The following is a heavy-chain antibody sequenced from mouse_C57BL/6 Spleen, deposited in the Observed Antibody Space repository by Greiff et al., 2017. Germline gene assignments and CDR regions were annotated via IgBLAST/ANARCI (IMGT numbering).Heavy chain of an antibody. J-gene: IGHJ4*01. CDR3: ARPTMVTRAMDY. CDR2: ISSGSSTI. Sequence: EVQVVESGGGLVKPGGSLKLSCAASGFTFSDYGMHWVRQAPEKGLEWVAYISSGSSTIYYADTVKGRVTISRDNAKNTLFLQMTSLRSEDPAMYYCARPTMVTRAMDYWGQGTSVTVAS. CDR1: GFTFSDYG. D-gene: IGHD2-9*01. V-gene: IGHV5-17*01.